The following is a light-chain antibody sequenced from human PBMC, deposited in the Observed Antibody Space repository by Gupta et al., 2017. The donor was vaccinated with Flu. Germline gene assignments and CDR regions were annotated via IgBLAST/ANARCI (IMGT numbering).Light chain of an antibody. J-gene: IGKJ1*01. V-gene: IGKV2D-29*01. CDR2: EVS. CDR1: QSLLHPNGMTY. CDR3: MQSIHLRT. Sequence: DIVMTQTPLSLSVTPGQPASISCRSSQSLLHPNGMTYFSWYMQKPGHPPQLLIYEVSKRFSGVPDRFSGSGSGTDFTLKISRVEAEDVGIYYCMQSIHLRTFGQGTKVEV.